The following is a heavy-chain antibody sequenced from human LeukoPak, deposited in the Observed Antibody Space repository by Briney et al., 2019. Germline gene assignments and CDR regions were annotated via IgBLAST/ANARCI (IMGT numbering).Heavy chain of an antibody. V-gene: IGHV4-30-2*01. CDR2: IYHSGST. Sequence: SETLSLTCTVSGGSISSGGYYWSWIRQPPGKGLEWIGYIYHSGSTYYNPSLKSRVTISVDRSKNQFSLKLSSVTAADTAVYYCARLGYCSGGSCRYFDYWGQGTLVTVSS. CDR3: ARLGYCSGGSCRYFDY. CDR1: GGSISSGGYY. D-gene: IGHD2-15*01. J-gene: IGHJ4*02.